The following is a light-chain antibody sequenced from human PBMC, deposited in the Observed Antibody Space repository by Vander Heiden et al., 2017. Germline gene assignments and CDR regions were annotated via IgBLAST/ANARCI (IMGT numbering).Light chain of an antibody. CDR3: QQYFKT. CDR2: GTA. V-gene: IGKV3-20*01. CDR1: QRVAMNY. J-gene: IGKJ1*01. Sequence: EIVLTQTPGTLSLSPGERATLSCRASQRVAMNYLVWDQQKPGQAPRLLIYGTANRPTGITDRVNGNGSGTDFTRSIRKLEPEDFAVEHGQQYFKTFGQGTKVEIK.